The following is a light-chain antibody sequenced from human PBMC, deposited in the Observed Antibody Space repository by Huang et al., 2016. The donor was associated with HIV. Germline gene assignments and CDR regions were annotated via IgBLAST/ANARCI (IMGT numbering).Light chain of an antibody. CDR2: AAS. V-gene: IGKV3-20*01. CDR3: HQYGSPPWT. J-gene: IGKJ1*01. Sequence: EIVLTQSPGYLSLSRGERATLSCRASQSVSAYYLAWYQQKPGQAPRLLIHAASTRASGSPDMFSGSGSGTAFTLTISRLEPEDSAVYFCHQYGSPPWTFGQGTRVEIK. CDR1: QSVSAYY.